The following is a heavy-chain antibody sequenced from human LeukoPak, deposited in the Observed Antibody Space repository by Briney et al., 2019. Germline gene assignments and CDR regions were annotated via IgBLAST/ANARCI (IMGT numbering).Heavy chain of an antibody. CDR3: ARQGGAVAGSIPNWFDP. Sequence: PSETLSLTCTVSGGSISSSSYYWGWIRQPPGKGLEWIGSIYYSGSTYYNPSLKSRVTISADTSKNQFSLKLSSVTAADTAVYYCARQGGAVAGSIPNWFDPWGQGTLVTVSS. J-gene: IGHJ5*02. CDR2: IYYSGST. D-gene: IGHD6-19*01. CDR1: GGSISSSSYY. V-gene: IGHV4-39*01.